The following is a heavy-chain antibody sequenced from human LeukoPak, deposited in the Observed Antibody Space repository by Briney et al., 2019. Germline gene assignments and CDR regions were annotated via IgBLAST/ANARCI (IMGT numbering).Heavy chain of an antibody. Sequence: SETLSLTCTVSNDSISSYYWSWIRQPAGKGLEWIGRIYTTGSTNYNPSLKSRVTMSVDTSKNQFSLKLSSVTAADTAVYYCARSYYDSSGYEFDYWGQGTLVTVSS. CDR1: NDSISSYY. CDR2: IYTTGST. D-gene: IGHD3-22*01. CDR3: ARSYYDSSGYEFDY. J-gene: IGHJ4*02. V-gene: IGHV4-4*07.